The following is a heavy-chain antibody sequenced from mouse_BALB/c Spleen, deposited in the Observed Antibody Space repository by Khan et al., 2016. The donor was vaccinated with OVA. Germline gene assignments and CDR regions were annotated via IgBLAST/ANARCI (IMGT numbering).Heavy chain of an antibody. CDR3: ARKDYYDYDPFPC. V-gene: IGHV3-2*02. CDR2: ISYSGNT. Sequence: DVKLQESGPGLVKPSQSLSLTCTVTGYSITSEYTWNWIRQFPGNKLEWMGFISYSGNTRYNPSLKSRISITRDTSKNQFFLQFNSVTSEDTATYYCARKDYYDYDPFPCWGQGTLVTVSA. CDR1: GYSITSEYT. J-gene: IGHJ3*01. D-gene: IGHD2-4*01.